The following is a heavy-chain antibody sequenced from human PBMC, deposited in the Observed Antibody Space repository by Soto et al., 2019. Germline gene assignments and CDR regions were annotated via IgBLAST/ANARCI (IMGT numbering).Heavy chain of an antibody. V-gene: IGHV3-49*04. CDR1: GFTFGDYA. Sequence: GGSLRLSCTASGFTFGDYAMSWVRQAPGKGLEWVGFIRSKAYGGTTEYAASVKGRFTISRDDSKSIAYLQMNSLKTEDTAVYYCTRDTIGIAAAGTYYYGMDVWGQGT. J-gene: IGHJ6*02. CDR2: IRSKAYGGTT. CDR3: TRDTIGIAAAGTYYYGMDV. D-gene: IGHD6-13*01.